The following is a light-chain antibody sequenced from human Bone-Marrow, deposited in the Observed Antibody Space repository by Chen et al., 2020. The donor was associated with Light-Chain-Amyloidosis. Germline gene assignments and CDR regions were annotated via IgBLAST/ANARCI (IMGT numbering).Light chain of an antibody. CDR2: DAS. J-gene: IGKJ5*01. CDR1: QSVSSY. Sequence: EIVLTQSPATLSLPLGERATLSCRASQSVSSYLAWYQHKPGQAPRLLIYDASNRATGIPARFSGRGSGTDFTLTISSLEPEDFAVYYCQQRSSWPTTFGQGTRLEI. CDR3: QQRSSWPTT. V-gene: IGKV3-11*01.